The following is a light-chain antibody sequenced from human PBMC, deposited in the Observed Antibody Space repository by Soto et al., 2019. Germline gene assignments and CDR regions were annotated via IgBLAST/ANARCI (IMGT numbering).Light chain of an antibody. CDR2: DAS. CDR1: QSVSGNY. V-gene: IGKV3-20*01. Sequence: DIVLTQSPGTLSLSPGERATLSCRASQSVSGNYLTGYQQKPGQAPRLLISDASSRSTGIPDRFSGRGSGPDFTLPISRLEPEDYAVYYCQQYGGSPLVTFGGGTKVEIK. CDR3: QQYGGSPLVT. J-gene: IGKJ4*01.